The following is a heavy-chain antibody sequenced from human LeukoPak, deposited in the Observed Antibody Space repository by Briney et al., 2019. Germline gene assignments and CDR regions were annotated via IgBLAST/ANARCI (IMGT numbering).Heavy chain of an antibody. CDR2: ISDGGGRT. Sequence: GGSLRLSCAASGFTFDAYAMHWVRQAPGKGLEWVSGISDGGGRTYYADSVKGRFTISRDDSKNTLYLQMNSLRAEDTAVYYCAKVQLGIGVDYWGQGTLVTVSS. V-gene: IGHV3-23*01. D-gene: IGHD7-27*01. CDR3: AKVQLGIGVDY. CDR1: GFTFDAYA. J-gene: IGHJ4*02.